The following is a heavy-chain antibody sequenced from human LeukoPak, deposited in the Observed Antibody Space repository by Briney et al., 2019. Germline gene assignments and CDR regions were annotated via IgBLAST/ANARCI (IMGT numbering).Heavy chain of an antibody. CDR1: GFIFNNYA. CDR2: ISWNSGTI. Sequence: GGSLRLSCAGSGFIFNNYAMHWVRQPPGKGLEWVSGISWNSGTIDYADSVRGRFTISRDNAKNSLYLQMDSLRVEDTAFYYCTKNNRRHYTSGLTPAPLHWGQGALVTVS. D-gene: IGHD6-19*01. J-gene: IGHJ4*02. V-gene: IGHV3-9*01. CDR3: TKNNRRHYTSGLTPAPLH.